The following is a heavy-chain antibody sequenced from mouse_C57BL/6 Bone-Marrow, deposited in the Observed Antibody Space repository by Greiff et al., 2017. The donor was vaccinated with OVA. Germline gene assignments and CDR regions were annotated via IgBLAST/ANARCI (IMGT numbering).Heavy chain of an antibody. CDR1: GYSITSDY. V-gene: IGHV3-8*01. Sequence: VQLKESGPGLAKPSQTLSLTCSVTGYSITSDYWNWIRKFPGNKLEYMGYISYSGSTNYNPSLKSRISITHDTSKNHFFLKLNSVTTEDTATYYCAREGIDGYFFDYWGQGTTLTVSS. J-gene: IGHJ2*01. CDR3: AREGIDGYFFDY. CDR2: ISYSGST. D-gene: IGHD2-3*01.